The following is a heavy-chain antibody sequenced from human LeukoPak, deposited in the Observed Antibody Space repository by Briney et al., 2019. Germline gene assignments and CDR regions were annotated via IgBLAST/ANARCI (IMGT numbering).Heavy chain of an antibody. Sequence: SETLSLTCAVSGDSITSYYWSWIRQPPGKGLEWIGYIYYSGSTNYNPSLKSRVTMSVDTSKNQFSLKLSSVTAADTAVYYCARGGYYGSGNDFRFDPWGQGTLVTVSS. CDR2: IYYSGST. CDR3: ARGGYYGSGNDFRFDP. D-gene: IGHD3-10*01. J-gene: IGHJ5*02. CDR1: GDSITSYY. V-gene: IGHV4-59*01.